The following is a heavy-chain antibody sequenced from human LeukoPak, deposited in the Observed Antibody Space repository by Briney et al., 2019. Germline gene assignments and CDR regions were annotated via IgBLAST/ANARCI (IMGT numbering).Heavy chain of an antibody. CDR2: INTNTGNP. V-gene: IGHV7-4-1*02. J-gene: IGHJ6*02. Sequence: PEASVKVSCKASGYTFTSYAMNWVRQAPGQGLEWMGWINTNTGNPTYAQGFTGRFVFSLDTSVSTAYLQISSLKAEDTAVYYCARAPDIVVVPAAMDPDYYYYGMDVWGQGTTVTVSS. D-gene: IGHD2-2*01. CDR3: ARAPDIVVVPAAMDPDYYYYGMDV. CDR1: GYTFTSYA.